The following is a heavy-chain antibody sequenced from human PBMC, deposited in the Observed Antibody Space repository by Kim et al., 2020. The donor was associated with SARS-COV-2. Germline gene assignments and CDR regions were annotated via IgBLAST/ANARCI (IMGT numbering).Heavy chain of an antibody. Sequence: SETLSLTCTVSGGSISSYYWSWIRQPPGKGLEWIGYIYYSGSTNYNPSLKSRVTISVDTSKNQFSLKLSSVTAADTAAYYCARSPASRLSITMIVVVTPDAFDIWGQGTMVTVSS. V-gene: IGHV4-59*08. D-gene: IGHD3-22*01. CDR3: ARSPASRLSITMIVVVTPDAFDI. J-gene: IGHJ3*02. CDR2: IYYSGST. CDR1: GGSISSYY.